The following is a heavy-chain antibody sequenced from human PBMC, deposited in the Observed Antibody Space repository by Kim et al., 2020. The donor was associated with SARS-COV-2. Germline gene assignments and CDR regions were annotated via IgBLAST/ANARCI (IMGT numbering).Heavy chain of an antibody. D-gene: IGHD6-13*01. Sequence: NPSLKSRVTISVDTSKNQFSLKLSSVTAADTAVYYCARHGIAAAKAIDYWGQGTLVTVSS. CDR3: ARHGIAAAKAIDY. J-gene: IGHJ4*02. V-gene: IGHV4-59*08.